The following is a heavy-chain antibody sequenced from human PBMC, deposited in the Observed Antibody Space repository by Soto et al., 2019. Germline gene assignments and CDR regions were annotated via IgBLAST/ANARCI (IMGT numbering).Heavy chain of an antibody. CDR1: GFTFSSYA. CDR3: ARDPVAYCGGDCRTFDY. J-gene: IGHJ4*02. CDR2: ISYDGSNK. D-gene: IGHD2-21*02. V-gene: IGHV3-30-3*01. Sequence: QVQLVESGGGVVQPGRSLRLSCAASGFTFSSYAMHWVRQAPGKGLEWVAVISYDGSNKYYADSVKGRFTISRDNSTNTLYYQMNSLRAEDTAVYYCARDPVAYCGGDCRTFDYWGQGTLVTVSS.